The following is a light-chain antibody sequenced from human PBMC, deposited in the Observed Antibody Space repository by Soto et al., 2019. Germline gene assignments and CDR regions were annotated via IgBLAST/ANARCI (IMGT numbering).Light chain of an antibody. CDR1: QDIREY. J-gene: IGKJ1*01. CDR2: AAS. Sequence: DIQMTQSPSSLSASVGDRVTITCRASQDIREYVAWFQQKPGKGPKSLISAASSLQSGVPSKFSDRGSGTDFTLTISSLQPEDFATYYCQQYSDYPWTFGQGTTVEIK. CDR3: QQYSDYPWT. V-gene: IGKV1-16*02.